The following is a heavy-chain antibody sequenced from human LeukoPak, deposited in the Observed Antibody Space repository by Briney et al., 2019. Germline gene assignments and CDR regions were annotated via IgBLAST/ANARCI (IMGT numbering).Heavy chain of an antibody. V-gene: IGHV4-4*07. CDR3: ARDRPEYSSSAFDI. D-gene: IGHD6-6*01. Sequence: SETLSLTCTVSGGSISSYYWSWIRQPAGKGLEWIGRIYTSGSTNYNPSLKSRVTISVDTSKNQFSLKLSSVTAADTAVYYCARDRPEYSSSAFDIWGQGTMVTVSS. CDR1: GGSISSYY. J-gene: IGHJ3*02. CDR2: IYTSGST.